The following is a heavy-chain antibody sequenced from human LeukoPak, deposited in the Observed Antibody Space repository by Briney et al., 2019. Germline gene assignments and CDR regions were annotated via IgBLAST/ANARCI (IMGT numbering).Heavy chain of an antibody. J-gene: IGHJ4*02. D-gene: IGHD6-13*01. Sequence: AVKVSCKASGGTFSSYAISWVRQAPGQGLEWMGGIIPIFGTANYAQKFQGRVTITTDDSTSTAYMELSCLRSEDTGVYYCARGYSSSWYGRFDYWGQGTLVTVS. CDR1: GGTFSSYA. V-gene: IGHV1-69*05. CDR2: IIPIFGTA. CDR3: ARGYSSSWYGRFDY.